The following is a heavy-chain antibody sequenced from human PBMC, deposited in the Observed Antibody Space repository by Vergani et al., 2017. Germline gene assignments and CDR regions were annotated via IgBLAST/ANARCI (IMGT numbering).Heavy chain of an antibody. CDR3: ARETGYYYGMDV. V-gene: IGHV4-30-4*01. D-gene: IGHD3-9*01. CDR2: IYYSGRT. J-gene: IGHJ6*02. CDR1: CGSLSSGDYY. Sequence: QVQLQESGPGLVKPSQTLSLTCTVSCGSLSSGDYYWSWIRQPPGKGLEWIGYIYYSGRTYYNPSLKSRVTISVDTSKNQFSLKLSSVTAADTAVYYCARETGYYYGMDVWGQGTTVTVSS.